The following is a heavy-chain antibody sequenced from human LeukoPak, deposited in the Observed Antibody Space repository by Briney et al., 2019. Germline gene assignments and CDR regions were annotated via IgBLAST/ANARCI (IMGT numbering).Heavy chain of an antibody. D-gene: IGHD3-10*01. V-gene: IGHV1-69*13. Sequence: SVKVSCKPSVGTVSSYAVSWVRQAPGQGREWMGGIGPIFGTANYAQKLQHRVTITADESTSTAYMALSRLRSDATAVYYCARADYYGSGSYDWYFDLWGRGTLVTVSS. CDR3: ARADYYGSGSYDWYFDL. CDR1: VGTVSSYA. CDR2: IGPIFGTA. J-gene: IGHJ2*01.